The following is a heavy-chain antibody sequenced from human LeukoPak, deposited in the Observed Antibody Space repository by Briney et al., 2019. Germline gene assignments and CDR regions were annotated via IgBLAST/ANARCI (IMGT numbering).Heavy chain of an antibody. CDR3: AKDPDYGDYRYYFDY. Sequence: PGGSLRLSCAASGFTVSSNYMSWVRQAPGKGLEWVSVIYSGGSTYYADSVKGRFTISRDNSKNTLYLQMNSLRAEDTAVYYCAKDPDYGDYRYYFDYWGQGTLVTVSS. V-gene: IGHV3-66*01. CDR2: IYSGGST. D-gene: IGHD4-17*01. J-gene: IGHJ4*02. CDR1: GFTVSSNY.